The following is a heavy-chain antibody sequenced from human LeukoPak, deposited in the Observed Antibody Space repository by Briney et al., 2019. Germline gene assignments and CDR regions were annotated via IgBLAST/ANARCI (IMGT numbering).Heavy chain of an antibody. CDR1: GYTFTSYD. D-gene: IGHD6-6*01. CDR2: MNPNSGNT. V-gene: IGHV1-8*01. CDR3: AREYSSSSGGYYYYGMDV. Sequence: ASVKVSRKASGYTFTSYDINWVRQATGQGLEWMGWMNPNSGNTGYAQKFQGRVTMTRNTSISTAYMELSSLRSEDTAVYYCAREYSSSSGGYYYYGMDVWGQGTTVTVSS. J-gene: IGHJ6*02.